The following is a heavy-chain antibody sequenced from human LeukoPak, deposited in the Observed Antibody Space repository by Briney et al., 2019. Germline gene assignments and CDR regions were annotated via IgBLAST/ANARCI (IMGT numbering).Heavy chain of an antibody. Sequence: ASVKVSCKASGGTFSSYAISWVRQAPGQGLEWMGIINPSGGSTSYAQKFQGRVTMTRDTSTSTVYMELSSLRSEDTAVYYCARAASFTIAHAFDPWGQGTLVTVSS. V-gene: IGHV1-46*01. CDR2: INPSGGST. CDR3: ARAASFTIAHAFDP. CDR1: GGTFSSYA. J-gene: IGHJ5*02. D-gene: IGHD3-9*01.